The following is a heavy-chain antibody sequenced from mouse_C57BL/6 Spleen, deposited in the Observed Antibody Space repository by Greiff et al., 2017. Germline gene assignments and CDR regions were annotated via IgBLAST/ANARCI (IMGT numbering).Heavy chain of an antibody. V-gene: IGHV2-5*01. J-gene: IGHJ4*01. CDR2: IWRGGST. D-gene: IGHD2-5*01. CDR1: GFSLTSYG. CDR3: AKNRDYSNPGYAMDY. Sequence: VQLQESGPGLVQPSQSLSITCTVSGFSLTSYGVHWVRQSPGKGLEWLGVIWRGGSTDYNAAFMSRLSITKDNSKSQVFFKMNSLQADDTAIYYCAKNRDYSNPGYAMDYWGQGTSVTVSS.